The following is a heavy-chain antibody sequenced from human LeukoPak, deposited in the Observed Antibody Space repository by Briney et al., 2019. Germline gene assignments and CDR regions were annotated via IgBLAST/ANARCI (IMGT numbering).Heavy chain of an antibody. V-gene: IGHV4-61*01. J-gene: IGHJ4*02. Sequence: SETLSLICTVSGGSVSSGSYYWSWIRQPPGNGMEWIGYIYSSGSTNYKPSLKSRVTISKDTSKNQFSLKLTSVTAADTAVYYCARGSSISWSPYYFEYWGQGTLVTVSS. CDR1: GGSVSSGSYY. CDR3: ARGSSISWSPYYFEY. D-gene: IGHD6-13*01. CDR2: IYSSGST.